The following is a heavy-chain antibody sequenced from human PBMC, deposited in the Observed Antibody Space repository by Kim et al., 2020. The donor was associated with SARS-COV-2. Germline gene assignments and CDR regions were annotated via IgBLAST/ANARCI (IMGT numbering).Heavy chain of an antibody. CDR3: LGGRGWQLDY. D-gene: IGHD1-1*01. V-gene: IGHV3-7*01. J-gene: IGHJ4*02. Sequence: GGSLRLSCAASGLTFTDYWMNWVRQAPGKGLEWVAIIKQDGSETFYVDSVKGRFTITRDNAKNSLFLQMNSLRVEDTAFYFCLGGRGWQLDYWGQGTLVTVSS. CDR2: IKQDGSET. CDR1: GLTFTDYW.